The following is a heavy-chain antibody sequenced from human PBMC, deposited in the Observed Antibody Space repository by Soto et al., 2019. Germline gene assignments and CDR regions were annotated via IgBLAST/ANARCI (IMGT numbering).Heavy chain of an antibody. D-gene: IGHD3-16*01. CDR2: ISYDGSNK. Sequence: QVQLVESGGGVVQPGRSLRLSCAASGFTFSSYGMHWVRQAPGKGLEWVAVISYDGSNKYYADSVKGRFTISRDNSKNTQYLQMNSLRAEDTAVYYCAKDRSVWGSGSYLDYWGQGTLVTVSS. CDR3: AKDRSVWGSGSYLDY. J-gene: IGHJ4*02. CDR1: GFTFSSYG. V-gene: IGHV3-30*18.